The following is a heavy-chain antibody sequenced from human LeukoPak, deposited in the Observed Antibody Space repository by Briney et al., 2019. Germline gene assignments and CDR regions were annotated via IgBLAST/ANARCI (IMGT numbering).Heavy chain of an antibody. CDR1: GGSFSSYA. V-gene: IGHV1-69*06. D-gene: IGHD1-26*01. CDR2: IIPIFGTA. J-gene: IGHJ3*02. Sequence: SVKGSCKASGGSFSSYAISWVRQVPGQGLEWMGGIIPIFGTANYAQKFQGRVTITADKSTSTAYMELSSLRSEDTAVYYCARSISHPEDRWYWSWVGATAGDAFDIWGQGTMVTVSS. CDR3: ARSISHPEDRWYWSWVGATAGDAFDI.